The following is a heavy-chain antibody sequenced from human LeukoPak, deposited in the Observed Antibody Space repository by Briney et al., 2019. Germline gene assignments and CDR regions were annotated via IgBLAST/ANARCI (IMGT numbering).Heavy chain of an antibody. CDR2: IYYSGST. V-gene: IGHV4-59*01. Sequence: SETLSLTCTVSGGSISSYYWSWIRQPPEKGLEWIWYIYYSGSTNYNPSLKSRVTISVDTSKNQFSLKLSSVTAADTAVYYCARDQEDSSGYGYWGQGTLVTVSS. CDR3: ARDQEDSSGYGY. CDR1: GGSISSYY. J-gene: IGHJ4*02. D-gene: IGHD3-22*01.